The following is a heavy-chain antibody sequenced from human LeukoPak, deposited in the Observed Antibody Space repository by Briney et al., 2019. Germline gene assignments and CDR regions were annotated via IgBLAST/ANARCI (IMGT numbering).Heavy chain of an antibody. CDR1: GGSISSGDYY. CDR2: IYSSGTI. Sequence: SETLSLTCTISGGSISSGDYYWSWIRQPAGKGLEWIGRIYSSGTINYNPSLKSRVTISVDTSKNQFSLKLSSVTAADTAVYYCARVMPRYSSSWYKTHTHFDYWGQRTLVTVSS. D-gene: IGHD6-13*01. J-gene: IGHJ4*02. V-gene: IGHV4-61*02. CDR3: ARVMPRYSSSWYKTHTHFDY.